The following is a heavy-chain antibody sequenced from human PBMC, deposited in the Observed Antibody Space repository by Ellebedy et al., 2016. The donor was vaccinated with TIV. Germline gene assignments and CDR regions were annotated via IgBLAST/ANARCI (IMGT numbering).Heavy chain of an antibody. Sequence: AASVKVSCKTSGYTFTDYHMHWMRQAPGQGLEWMGWIYPSSGDTRYAQKFPGRVTMTRDTSISTGYMELNRLTSDDTATYYCASVTFSSLSPFDYWGQGTEVAVSS. J-gene: IGHJ4*02. D-gene: IGHD2-2*01. V-gene: IGHV1-2*02. CDR1: GYTFTDYH. CDR3: ASVTFSSLSPFDY. CDR2: IYPSSGDT.